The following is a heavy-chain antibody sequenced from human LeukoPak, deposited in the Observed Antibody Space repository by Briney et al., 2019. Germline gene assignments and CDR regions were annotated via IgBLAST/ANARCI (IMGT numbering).Heavy chain of an antibody. V-gene: IGHV1-2*02. D-gene: IGHD2-8*02. Sequence: ASVKVSCKASGYTFTGYYMHWVRQAPGQGLEWMGWSNPNNGGTNYAQKFQGRVTMTLDTSISPAYMELSRLRSDDTAIYYCARVDGGEWYYFDYWGQGTLVTVSS. J-gene: IGHJ4*02. CDR1: GYTFTGYY. CDR3: ARVDGGEWYYFDY. CDR2: SNPNNGGT.